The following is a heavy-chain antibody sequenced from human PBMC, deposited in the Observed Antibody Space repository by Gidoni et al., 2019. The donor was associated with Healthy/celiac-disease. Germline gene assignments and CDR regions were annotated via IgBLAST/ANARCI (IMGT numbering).Heavy chain of an antibody. CDR3: ARDRYYDFWSGYYPGMDV. J-gene: IGHJ6*02. Sequence: EVQLVESGGGLVQPGGSLRLSCAASGFTFRSYAMHWVRQAPGKGLEYVSAISSNGGSTYYANSVKGRFTISRDNSKNTLYLQMGSLRAEDMAVYYCARDRYYDFWSGYYPGMDVWGQGTTVTVSS. CDR2: ISSNGGST. CDR1: GFTFRSYA. D-gene: IGHD3-3*01. V-gene: IGHV3-64*01.